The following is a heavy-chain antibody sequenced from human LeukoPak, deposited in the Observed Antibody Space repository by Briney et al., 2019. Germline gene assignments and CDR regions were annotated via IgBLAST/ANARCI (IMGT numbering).Heavy chain of an antibody. CDR1: GGSISTNSNFF. J-gene: IGHJ4*02. CDR3: ARHRRVTNWYVDF. Sequence: SETLSLTCTVSGGSISTNSNFFWGRIRQPPGKGLDWIGIIYYSGTTYYNPSLKSRVTIFVDTSKNLFSLRLTSVTAADTAVYYCARHRRVTNWYVDFWGQGTLVTVSS. V-gene: IGHV4-39*01. D-gene: IGHD1-1*01. CDR2: IYYSGTT.